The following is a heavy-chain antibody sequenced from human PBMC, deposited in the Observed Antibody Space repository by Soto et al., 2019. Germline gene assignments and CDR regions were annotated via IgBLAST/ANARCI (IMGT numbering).Heavy chain of an antibody. CDR3: AKDPNGDFIGAFDM. CDR1: GITFSDYA. Sequence: EAQRLESGGGLVQPGGSLSLSCAASGITFSDYAMTWVRQAPGKGLEWVSSMTISGHVTQYADTVRGRFTISRDNVKNTLDLQMNSLRVEDTARYYCAKDPNGDFIGAFDMWGPGTLVTVSS. CDR2: MTISGHVT. D-gene: IGHD4-17*01. V-gene: IGHV3-23*01. J-gene: IGHJ3*02.